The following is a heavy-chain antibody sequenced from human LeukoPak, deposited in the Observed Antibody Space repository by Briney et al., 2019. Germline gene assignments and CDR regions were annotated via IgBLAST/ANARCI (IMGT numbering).Heavy chain of an antibody. V-gene: IGHV3-48*03. CDR3: AKDMGLLWFGELLFDY. D-gene: IGHD3-10*01. CDR1: GFTFSSYE. Sequence: SGGSLRLSCAASGFTFSSYEMNWVRQAPGKGLEWVSYISSSGSTIYYADSVKGRFTISRDNAKNSLYLQMNSLRAEDTAVYYCAKDMGLLWFGELLFDYWGQGTLVTVSS. CDR2: ISSSGSTI. J-gene: IGHJ4*02.